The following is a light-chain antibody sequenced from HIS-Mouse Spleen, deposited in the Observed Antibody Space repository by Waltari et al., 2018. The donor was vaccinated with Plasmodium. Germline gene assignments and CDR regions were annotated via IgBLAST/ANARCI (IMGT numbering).Light chain of an antibody. J-gene: IGLJ2*01. CDR2: DVS. V-gene: IGLV2-11*01. CDR3: CSYAGSYTWV. Sequence: QSALTQPRSVSGSPGQSVTISCTGTSSDVGGYNYVSWYQKHPGKAPKLMIYDVSKRPSAVSDRFSGSKSGNTASLTISGLQAEDEADYYCCSYAGSYTWVFGGGTKLTVL. CDR1: SSDVGGYNY.